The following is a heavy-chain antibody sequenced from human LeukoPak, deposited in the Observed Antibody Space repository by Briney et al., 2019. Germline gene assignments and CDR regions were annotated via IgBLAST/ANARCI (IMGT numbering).Heavy chain of an antibody. J-gene: IGHJ4*02. Sequence: ASVKVSCKASGYTFSIYAMQCVRQAPGQRLEWMGWINAGNGNTKYSQKFQGRVTISRDTSASTAYMELSSLRSEDTALYYCARGVWSSRGMQYYFDYWGQGTLVTVSS. CDR2: INAGNGNT. CDR3: ARGVWSSRGMQYYFDY. D-gene: IGHD3-22*01. CDR1: GYTFSIYA. V-gene: IGHV1-3*01.